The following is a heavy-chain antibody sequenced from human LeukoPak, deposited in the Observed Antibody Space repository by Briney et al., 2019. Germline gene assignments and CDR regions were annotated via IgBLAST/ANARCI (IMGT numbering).Heavy chain of an antibody. Sequence: ASVKVSSKASGYIFTNYAISWVRRAPGQGLEWMGWISTYNGNTENAQKLQGRVTMTTDTSTSTAYMELRTLRSDDTAVYYCAIWEGVWHFDYWGQGTLVTVSS. D-gene: IGHD1-26*01. CDR3: AIWEGVWHFDY. V-gene: IGHV1-18*01. CDR1: GYIFTNYA. J-gene: IGHJ4*02. CDR2: ISTYNGNT.